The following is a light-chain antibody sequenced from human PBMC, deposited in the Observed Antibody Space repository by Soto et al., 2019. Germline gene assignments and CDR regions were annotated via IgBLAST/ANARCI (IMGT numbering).Light chain of an antibody. CDR2: SNY. V-gene: IGLV1-44*01. CDR3: AAWDDILNGYV. J-gene: IGLJ1*01. Sequence: QSALTQPPSASGTPGQSVTISCSGISSNIESNTVTWYQQLPGTAPKLVIYSNYDRPSGVPDRFSGSTSGTSASLVIRGLQSEDEADYYCAAWDDILNGYVFGGGTKVTVL. CDR1: SSNIESNT.